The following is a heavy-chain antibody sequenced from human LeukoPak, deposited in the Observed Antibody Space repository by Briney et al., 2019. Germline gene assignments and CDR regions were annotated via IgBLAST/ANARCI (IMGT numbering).Heavy chain of an antibody. D-gene: IGHD6-13*01. CDR3: AKGRRGGSWYTVDYYYYMDV. J-gene: IGHJ6*03. Sequence: AAVKVSCQACGYSFTSYEIHWVGQATGQGLEWMGWMNPKRINKGYAHKFQGRVTMPSNTSISTAYMELSSLRSEDTAVYYCAKGRRGGSWYTVDYYYYMDVWGKGTTVTVS. V-gene: IGHV1-8*01. CDR1: GYSFTSYE. CDR2: MNPKRINK.